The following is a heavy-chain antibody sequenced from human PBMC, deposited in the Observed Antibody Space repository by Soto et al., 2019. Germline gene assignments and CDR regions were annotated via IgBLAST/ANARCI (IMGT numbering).Heavy chain of an antibody. CDR3: ARDRYYDSSGYRLLGY. J-gene: IGHJ4*02. CDR1: GFTFSSYS. D-gene: IGHD3-22*01. Sequence: PGGSLRLSCAASGFTFSSYSMNWVRQAPGKGLEWVSSISSSSSCIYYADSVKGRFTISRDNAKNSLYLQMNSLRAEDTAVYYCARDRYYDSSGYRLLGYWGQGTLVTVSS. CDR2: ISSSSSCI. V-gene: IGHV3-21*01.